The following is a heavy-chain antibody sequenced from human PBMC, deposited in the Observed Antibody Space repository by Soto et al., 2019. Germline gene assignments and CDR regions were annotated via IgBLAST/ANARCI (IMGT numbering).Heavy chain of an antibody. V-gene: IGHV1-24*01. CDR3: ATEIQDTVYSRVEGWESHFDY. J-gene: IGHJ4*02. Sequence: QVQLVQSGAEVKKPGASVKVSCKVSGYTLTELSMHWVRQAPGKGLEWMGGFDPEDGETIYAQKFQGRVTMTEDTSTDTAYMELSSLRSEDTAVYYCATEIQDTVYSRVEGWESHFDYWGQGTLVTVSS. CDR2: FDPEDGET. D-gene: IGHD2-15*01. CDR1: GYTLTELS.